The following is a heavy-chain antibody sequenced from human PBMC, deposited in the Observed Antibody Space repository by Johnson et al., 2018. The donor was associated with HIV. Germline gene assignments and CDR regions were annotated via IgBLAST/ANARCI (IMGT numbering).Heavy chain of an antibody. J-gene: IGHJ3*02. V-gene: IGHV3-7*05. Sequence: VQLVESGGGVVHPGKSLRLSCVTSGFTFRSYWLSWVRQAPGKGLECVANIKQDGSETYYVDSVKGRFTISRYNTKNSLYLHLNSLRAEDTAVYSCARDRIQLWSARDAFDILCQGTMVTVSS. CDR3: ARDRIQLWSARDAFDI. CDR1: GFTFRSYW. CDR2: IKQDGSET. D-gene: IGHD5-18*01.